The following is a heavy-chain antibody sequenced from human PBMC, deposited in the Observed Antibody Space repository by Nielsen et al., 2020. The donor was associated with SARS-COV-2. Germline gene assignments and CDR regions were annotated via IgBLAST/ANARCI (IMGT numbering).Heavy chain of an antibody. V-gene: IGHV1-2*04. CDR1: GYTFTGFS. CDR3: ARAGFLEWNPFDY. CDR2: INPNSGGT. D-gene: IGHD3-3*01. J-gene: IGHJ4*02. Sequence: ASVKVSCKASGYTFTGFSVHWVRQAPGQGLEWMGRINPNSGGTNYAQKFQDWVTMTRDTSISTAYMELNSLRSEDTAVYYCARAGFLEWNPFDYWGQGTLVTVSS.